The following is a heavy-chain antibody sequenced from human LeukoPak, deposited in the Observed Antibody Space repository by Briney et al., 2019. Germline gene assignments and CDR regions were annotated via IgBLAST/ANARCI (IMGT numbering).Heavy chain of an antibody. CDR3: ARGPDTGFDY. D-gene: IGHD2-8*02. V-gene: IGHV3-49*04. Sequence: GGSLRLSCTASGFTFGDYAMTWVRQAPGKGLEWVGFIASKTYGGTAEYAASVKGRFTISRDDSKNTLYLQMNSLRAEDTAVYYCARGPDTGFDYWGQGTLVTVSS. CDR2: IASKTYGGTA. CDR1: GFTFGDYA. J-gene: IGHJ4*02.